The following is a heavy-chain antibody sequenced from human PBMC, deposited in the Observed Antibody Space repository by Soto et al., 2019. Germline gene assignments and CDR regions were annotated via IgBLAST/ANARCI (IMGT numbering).Heavy chain of an antibody. J-gene: IGHJ4*02. V-gene: IGHV4-59*11. CDR1: GGSISRHS. Sequence: QVQLQESGPGLVKPSETLSLSCIVSGGSISRHSWSWIRQPPGKKLEWIGSISDSGNTKYNSSLNSRVTISVDTSKNQFSLTLTSVTAADTAVYYCAKGGDYGDLDYWGQGTLVTVSS. D-gene: IGHD4-17*01. CDR2: ISDSGNT. CDR3: AKGGDYGDLDY.